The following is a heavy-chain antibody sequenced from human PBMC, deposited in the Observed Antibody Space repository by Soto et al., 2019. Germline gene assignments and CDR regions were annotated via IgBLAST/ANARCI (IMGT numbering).Heavy chain of an antibody. Sequence: SVKVSCKASGGTFSSYAISWVRRAPGQGLEWMGGIIPIFGTANYAQKFQGRVTITADESTSTAYMELSSLRSEDTAVYYCARARIVVVKGFDYWGQGTLVTVSS. CDR2: IIPIFGTA. CDR1: GGTFSSYA. CDR3: ARARIVVVKGFDY. V-gene: IGHV1-69*13. J-gene: IGHJ4*02. D-gene: IGHD3-22*01.